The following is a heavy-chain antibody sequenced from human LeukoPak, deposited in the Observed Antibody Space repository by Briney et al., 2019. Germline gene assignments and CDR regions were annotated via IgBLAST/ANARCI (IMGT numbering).Heavy chain of an antibody. D-gene: IGHD2-2*02. CDR1: GYSFTSYG. J-gene: IGHJ5*02. Sequence: GQALQISHKGYGYSFTSYGSGWVRQMPGKGLEWMGIIYPGDSDTRYSPSFQGQVTISADKSISTAYLQWSSLKASDTAMYYCARYTSNWFDPWGQGTLVTVSS. CDR2: IYPGDSDT. V-gene: IGHV5-51*01. CDR3: ARYTSNWFDP.